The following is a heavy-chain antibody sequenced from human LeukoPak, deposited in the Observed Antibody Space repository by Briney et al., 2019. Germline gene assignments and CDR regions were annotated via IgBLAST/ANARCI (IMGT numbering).Heavy chain of an antibody. CDR2: IFYSGST. J-gene: IGHJ5*02. D-gene: IGHD3-3*01. Sequence: PSETLSLTCTVSSGSISTSNYYWGWVRQPPGKALEWIGNIFYSGSTYYSPSLKSRVTISVDTSKNQFSLKLSSVTAADTAVYYCARGAYYDFWSGYPNWFDPWGQGTLVTVSS. CDR3: ARGAYYDFWSGYPNWFDP. V-gene: IGHV4-39*07. CDR1: SGSISTSNYY.